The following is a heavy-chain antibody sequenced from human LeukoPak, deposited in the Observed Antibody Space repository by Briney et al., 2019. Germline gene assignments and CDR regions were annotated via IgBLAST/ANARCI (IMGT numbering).Heavy chain of an antibody. CDR2: IYSGGST. V-gene: IGHV3-66*01. CDR3: ASATRDIVATVYFDY. CDR1: GFTVSSNY. J-gene: IGHJ4*02. D-gene: IGHD5-12*01. Sequence: PGGSLRLSCAASGFTVSSNYMSWVRQAPGKGLEWVSVIYSGGSTYYADSVKGRFTISRDNSKNTLYLQMNSLRAEDTAVYYCASATRDIVATVYFDYWGQGTLVTVSS.